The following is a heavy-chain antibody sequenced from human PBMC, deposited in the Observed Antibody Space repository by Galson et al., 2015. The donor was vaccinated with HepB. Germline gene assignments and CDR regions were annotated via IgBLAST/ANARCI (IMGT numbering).Heavy chain of an antibody. Sequence: SLRLSCAASGFTFSSYWMSWVRQAPGKGLEWVAKIKQDGSEKYYVDSVKGRSTISRDNAKNSVYLQMNSLRVEDTGVYYCARDWADNWFDPWGQGTTVTVSS. D-gene: IGHD3-16*01. V-gene: IGHV3-7*01. J-gene: IGHJ5*01. CDR1: GFTFSSYW. CDR3: ARDWADNWFDP. CDR2: IKQDGSEK.